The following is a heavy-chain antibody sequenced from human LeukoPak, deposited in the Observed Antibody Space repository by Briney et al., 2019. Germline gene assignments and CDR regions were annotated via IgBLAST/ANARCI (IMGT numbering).Heavy chain of an antibody. CDR2: ISGSGGST. CDR1: GFTFSSYG. V-gene: IGHV3-23*01. D-gene: IGHD6-13*01. J-gene: IGHJ4*02. CDR3: AKVPAHSSSWYYFDY. Sequence: GGCLRLSFAASGFTFSSYGIRSVRQAPGKGLEWESAISGSGGSTYYADSVKGRFTISRDNSKNTLYLQMNSLRAEDTAVYYCAKVPAHSSSWYYFDYWGQGTLVTVSS.